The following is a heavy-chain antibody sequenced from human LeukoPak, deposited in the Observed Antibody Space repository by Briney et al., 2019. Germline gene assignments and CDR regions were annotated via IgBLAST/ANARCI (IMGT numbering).Heavy chain of an antibody. Sequence: PGGSLRLSCAASGFTFSSYSMNWVRQAPGKGLAWVSYVSSRSATIYYADSVKGRFTISRDNSKNTLYPQMNSLRAEDTAVYYCARDPSIVVVAATLDYWGQGTLVTVSS. CDR3: ARDPSIVVVAATLDY. J-gene: IGHJ4*02. CDR1: GFTFSSYS. CDR2: VSSRSATI. D-gene: IGHD2-15*01. V-gene: IGHV3-48*01.